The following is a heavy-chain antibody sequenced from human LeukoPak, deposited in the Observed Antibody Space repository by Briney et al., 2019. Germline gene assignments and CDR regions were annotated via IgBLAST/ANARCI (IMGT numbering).Heavy chain of an antibody. V-gene: IGHV3-48*01. Sequence: GGSLRLSCAASGFTFSSYSMNWVRQAPGKGLEWVSYISSSSTIYYADSVKGRFTISRDNAKNSLYLQMNSLRAEDTAVYHCARPRYCSSTSCPYYFDYWGQGTLVTVPS. J-gene: IGHJ4*02. CDR3: ARPRYCSSTSCPYYFDY. CDR1: GFTFSSYS. CDR2: ISSSSTI. D-gene: IGHD2-2*01.